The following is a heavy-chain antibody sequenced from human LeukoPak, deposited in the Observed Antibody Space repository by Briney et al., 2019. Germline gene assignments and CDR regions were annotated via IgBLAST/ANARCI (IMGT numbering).Heavy chain of an antibody. V-gene: IGHV1-18*01. Sequence: ASVKVSCKTSGYTFSNYGISWVRQAPGQGLEWIGWISAYTGNTNSTQKLQGRVTFTTDTSTSTAYMELRSLRSDDTAVYYCSRDSKRFTPAALTYYFDSWGQGTLVTVSS. CDR1: GYTFSNYG. CDR3: SRDSKRFTPAALTYYFDS. D-gene: IGHD3-3*01. CDR2: ISAYTGNT. J-gene: IGHJ4*02.